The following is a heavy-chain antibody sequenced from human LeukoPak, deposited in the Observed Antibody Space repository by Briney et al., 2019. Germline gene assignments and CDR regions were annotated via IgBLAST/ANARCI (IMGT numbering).Heavy chain of an antibody. CDR1: GGTFSSYA. Sequence: GASVKVSCKASGGTFSSYAISWVRQAPGQGREWMGGIIPIFGTANYAQKFQGRVTITADESTSTAYMELSSLRSEDTAVYYCARGRGSFYGMDVGGQGTTVTVS. D-gene: IGHD2-15*01. CDR3: ARGRGSFYGMDV. J-gene: IGHJ6*02. V-gene: IGHV1-69*13. CDR2: IIPIFGTA.